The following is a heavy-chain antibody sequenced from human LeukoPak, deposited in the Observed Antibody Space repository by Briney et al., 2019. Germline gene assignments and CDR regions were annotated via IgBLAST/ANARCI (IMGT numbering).Heavy chain of an antibody. J-gene: IGHJ3*02. V-gene: IGHV4-39*07. CDR1: GGSISSSSYY. Sequence: KPSETLSLTCTVSGGSISSSSYYWGWIRQPPGKGLEWIGSIYYSGSTYYNPSLKSRVTISVDTSKNQFSLKLSSVTAADTAVYYCARWGEVFGHPDDAFDIWGQGTMVTVSS. CDR3: ARWGEVFGHPDDAFDI. CDR2: IYYSGST. D-gene: IGHD3/OR15-3a*01.